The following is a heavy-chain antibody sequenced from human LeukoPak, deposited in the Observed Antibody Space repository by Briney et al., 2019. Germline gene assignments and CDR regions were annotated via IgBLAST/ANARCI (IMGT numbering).Heavy chain of an antibody. V-gene: IGHV3-7*03. Sequence: GGSLRLSCAASGFTFNSYWVSWVRQAPGKGLEWVANINQDGSEKYYVGSVKGRFTISRDNSKNSLYLQMNSLRTEDTALYYCAKSSIAAAFDYWGQGTLVTVSS. CDR1: GFTFNSYW. CDR3: AKSSIAAAFDY. J-gene: IGHJ4*02. CDR2: INQDGSEK. D-gene: IGHD6-13*01.